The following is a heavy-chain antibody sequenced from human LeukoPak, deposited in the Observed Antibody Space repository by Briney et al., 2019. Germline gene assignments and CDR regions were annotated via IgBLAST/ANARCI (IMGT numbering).Heavy chain of an antibody. J-gene: IGHJ6*03. CDR3: ARERVGIAAAGRDYYYYYMDV. Sequence: SETLSLTCTVSGGSSRSYFWHWIRQPAGKGLEWVGRIYSNGNTNYNPSLKRQLTMSLDTSKKQFSLRMTSVTAADTAVYYCARERVGIAAAGRDYYYYYMDVWGKGTTVTVSS. V-gene: IGHV4-4*07. CDR2: IYSNGNT. D-gene: IGHD6-13*01. CDR1: GGSSRSYF.